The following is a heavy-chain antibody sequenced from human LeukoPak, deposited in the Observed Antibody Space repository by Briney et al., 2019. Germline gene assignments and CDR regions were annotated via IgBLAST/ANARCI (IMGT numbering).Heavy chain of an antibody. CDR3: AELGITMIGGV. V-gene: IGHV3-30*02. CDR2: IRYDGSKK. J-gene: IGHJ6*04. D-gene: IGHD3-10*02. CDR1: GFNFNSYG. Sequence: PGGSLRLSCAASGFNFNSYGMHWVRQAPGKGLEWVAFIRYDGSKKYYADSVKGRFTISRDNSKNTLSLQMNSLRVEDTAVYYCAELGITMIGGVWGKGTTVTISS.